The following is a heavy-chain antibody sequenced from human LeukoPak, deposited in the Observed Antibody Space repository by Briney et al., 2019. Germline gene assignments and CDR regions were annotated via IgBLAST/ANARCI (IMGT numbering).Heavy chain of an antibody. CDR1: GFTLSSYS. Sequence: GGSLRLSCAASGFTLSSYSMHWVRQAPGKGLAWVSRINTDGSSTTYADSVKGRFTIFRDNARNTLYLQMNSLRAEDTAVYYCARGGRFGELSSSLWGQGTLVTVSS. CDR2: INTDGSST. D-gene: IGHD3-10*01. CDR3: ARGGRFGELSSSL. V-gene: IGHV3-74*01. J-gene: IGHJ4*02.